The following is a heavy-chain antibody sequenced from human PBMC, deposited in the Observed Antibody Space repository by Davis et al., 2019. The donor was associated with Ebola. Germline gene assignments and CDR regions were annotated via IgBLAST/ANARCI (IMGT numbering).Heavy chain of an antibody. D-gene: IGHD7-27*01. J-gene: IGHJ6*02. V-gene: IGHV3-74*01. CDR1: GFTFSSYW. CDR3: ARVWGFFGMDV. CDR2: INSDGSST. Sequence: HTGGSLRLSCAASGFTFSSYWMHWVRQAPGKGLVWVSRINSDGSSTSYADSVKGRFTISRDNAKNTLYLQMNSLRAEDTAVYYCARVWGFFGMDVWGQGTTVTVSS.